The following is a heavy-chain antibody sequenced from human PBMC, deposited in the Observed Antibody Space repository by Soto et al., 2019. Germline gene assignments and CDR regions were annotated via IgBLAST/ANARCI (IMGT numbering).Heavy chain of an antibody. CDR3: VRDRDLDRDMVHADL. D-gene: IGHD5-18*01. J-gene: IGHJ4*01. Sequence: GSLRLSCEATGFTLSGCSMNWVRQASGKGLEWLAYITIRTGNIVYADSVRGRFTISADNAENSVFLQMNSLRDEDTAVYFCVRDRDLDRDMVHADLWGQGTLVTVSS. CDR2: ITIRTGNI. CDR1: GFTLSGCS. V-gene: IGHV3-48*02.